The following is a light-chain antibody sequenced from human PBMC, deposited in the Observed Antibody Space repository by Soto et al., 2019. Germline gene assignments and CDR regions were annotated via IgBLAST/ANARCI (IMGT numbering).Light chain of an antibody. CDR1: SSDVGLSNY. CDR2: EVN. J-gene: IGLJ2*01. V-gene: IGLV2-8*01. Sequence: QSALTQPASVSGSLGQSITISCTGTSSDVGLSNYVSWYQQHPHNAPKLIISEVNKRPSGVPDRFSGSKSGNTASLTVSGLQAEDEADYYCSSYAGSNGVVFGGGTKLTVL. CDR3: SSYAGSNGVV.